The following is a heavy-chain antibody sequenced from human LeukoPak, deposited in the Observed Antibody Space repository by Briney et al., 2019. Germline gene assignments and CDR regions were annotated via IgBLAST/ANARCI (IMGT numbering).Heavy chain of an antibody. Sequence: ASVKVSCKASGYTFTGYYMHWVRQAPGQGLEWMGWINPNSGGTNYAQKFQGWVTMTRDTSISTAYMELSRLRSDDTAVYYCARDLGYCSGGSCSWGYYFDYWGQGTLVTVSS. CDR1: GYTFTGYY. D-gene: IGHD2-15*01. CDR3: ARDLGYCSGGSCSWGYYFDY. CDR2: INPNSGGT. J-gene: IGHJ4*02. V-gene: IGHV1-2*04.